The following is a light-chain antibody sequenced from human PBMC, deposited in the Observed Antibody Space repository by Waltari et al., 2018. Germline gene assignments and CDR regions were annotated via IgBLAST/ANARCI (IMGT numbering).Light chain of an antibody. CDR1: QSVSSY. CDR3: QQRSNWPLLT. CDR2: DAS. V-gene: IGKV3-11*01. J-gene: IGKJ4*01. Sequence: EIVLTQSPATLSLSRGERATLSCRASQSVSSYLAWYQQKPGQAPRLLIYDASNRATGIPARFSGSGSGTDFTLTISSLEPEDFAVYYCQQRSNWPLLTFGGGTKVEIK.